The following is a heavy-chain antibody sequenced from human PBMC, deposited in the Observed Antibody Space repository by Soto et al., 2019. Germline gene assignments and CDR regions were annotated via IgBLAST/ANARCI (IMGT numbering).Heavy chain of an antibody. V-gene: IGHV1-24*01. J-gene: IGHJ6*02. Sequence: ASVKVSCKVSGYTLTELSMHWVRQAPGKGLEWMGGFDPEDGETIYAQKFQGRVTMTEDTSTDTAYMELSSLRSEDTAVYYCATGTLLRYFVFYDRNHYYGMDVWGQGTTVTVS. CDR2: FDPEDGET. CDR1: GYTLTELS. CDR3: ATGTLLRYFVFYDRNHYYGMDV. D-gene: IGHD3-9*01.